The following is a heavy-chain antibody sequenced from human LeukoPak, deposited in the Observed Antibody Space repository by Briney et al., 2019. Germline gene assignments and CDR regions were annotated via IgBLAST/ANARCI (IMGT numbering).Heavy chain of an antibody. CDR2: ISGSGGST. J-gene: IGHJ5*02. CDR3: AKDPPTNLYDSSGYYHDP. V-gene: IGHV3-23*01. CDR1: RFTLSTYW. Sequence: GGSLRLSCAASRFTLSTYWMSWVRQAPGKGLEWVSAISGSGGSTYYADSVKGRFTISRDNSKNTLYLQMNSLRAEDTAVYYCAKDPPTNLYDSSGYYHDPWGQGTLVTVSS. D-gene: IGHD3-22*01.